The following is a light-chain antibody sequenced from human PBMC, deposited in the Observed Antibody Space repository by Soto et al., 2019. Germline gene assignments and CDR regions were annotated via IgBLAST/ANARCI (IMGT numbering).Light chain of an antibody. CDR1: SSNNGAGYD. V-gene: IGLV1-40*01. CDR2: GNS. J-gene: IGLJ1*01. Sequence: QSVLTQPPSVSGAPGQRVTISCTGSSSNNGAGYDVHWYQQLPGTAPKLLIYGNSNRPSGVPDRFSGSKSGTSASLAITGLQAEDEADYYCQSYDSSLSGYVFGTGTKVTV. CDR3: QSYDSSLSGYV.